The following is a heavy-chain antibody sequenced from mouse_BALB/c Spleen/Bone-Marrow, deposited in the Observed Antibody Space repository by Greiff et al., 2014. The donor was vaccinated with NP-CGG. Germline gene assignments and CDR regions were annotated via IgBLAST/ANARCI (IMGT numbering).Heavy chain of an antibody. CDR3: ARREGNHAAWFAY. D-gene: IGHD2-1*01. CDR2: IHYSGGT. V-gene: IGHV3-1*02. J-gene: IGHJ3*01. Sequence: EVQLQQSGPDLVKPSQSLSLTCTVPGYSITSGYSWHWIRQFPGNKLEWMGYIHYSGGTNYNPSLKSRISITRDTSKNQFFLQLNALTTEDTATYYCARREGNHAAWFAYWGQGTLVTVSA. CDR1: GYSITSGYS.